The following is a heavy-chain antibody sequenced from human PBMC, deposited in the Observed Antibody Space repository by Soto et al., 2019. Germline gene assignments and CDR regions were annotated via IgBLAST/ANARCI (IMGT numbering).Heavy chain of an antibody. CDR3: ARVGWGDEYGMDV. J-gene: IGHJ6*02. Sequence: EVQLVESGGGLVQPGGSLRLSCAASGFTFSSYSMNWVRQAPGKGLEWVSYISSSSSTIYYADSVKGRFTISRDNAKNSLYLQMNSLRAEDTAVYYCARVGWGDEYGMDVWVQGTTVTVSS. CDR2: ISSSSSTI. CDR1: GFTFSSYS. D-gene: IGHD2-21*02. V-gene: IGHV3-48*01.